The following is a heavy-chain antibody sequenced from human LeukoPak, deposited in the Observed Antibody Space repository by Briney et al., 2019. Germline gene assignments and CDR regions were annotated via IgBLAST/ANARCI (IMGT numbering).Heavy chain of an antibody. Sequence: PGGSLRLSCAASGFIFSDYYMSWIRQAPGKGLEWVSYISSSGSGIYYADSVKGRFTISRDNAKDSLYLQMNSLRAEDTAVYYCARDPGSGYEEHFDYWGQGTLVTVSS. CDR1: GFIFSDYY. CDR2: ISSSGSGI. J-gene: IGHJ4*02. V-gene: IGHV3-11*01. D-gene: IGHD5-12*01. CDR3: ARDPGSGYEEHFDY.